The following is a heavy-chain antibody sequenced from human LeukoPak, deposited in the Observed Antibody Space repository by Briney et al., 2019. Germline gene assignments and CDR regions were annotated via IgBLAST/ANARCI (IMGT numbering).Heavy chain of an antibody. CDR2: IYYSGST. CDR1: GGSISSGDYY. D-gene: IGHD1-26*01. V-gene: IGHV4-61*08. CDR3: ARAIVGATTPFDY. J-gene: IGHJ4*02. Sequence: PSETLSLTCTVSGGSISSGDYYWSWIRQPPGKGLEWIGYIYYSGSTNYNPSLKSRVTISVDTSKNQFSLKLSSVTAADTAVYYCARAIVGATTPFDYWGQGTLVTVSS.